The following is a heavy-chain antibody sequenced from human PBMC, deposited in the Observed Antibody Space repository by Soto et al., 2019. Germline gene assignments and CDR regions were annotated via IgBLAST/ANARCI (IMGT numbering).Heavy chain of an antibody. CDR3: ARARDWGYYYDSSGYYYFDY. Sequence: GASVKVSCKASGGTFSSYAISWVRQAPGQGLEWMGGIIPIFGTANYAQKFQGRVTITADESTSTAYMELSSLRSEDTAVYYCARARDWGYYYDSSGYYYFDYWGQGTLVTVSS. J-gene: IGHJ4*02. CDR1: GGTFSSYA. D-gene: IGHD3-22*01. V-gene: IGHV1-69*13. CDR2: IIPIFGTA.